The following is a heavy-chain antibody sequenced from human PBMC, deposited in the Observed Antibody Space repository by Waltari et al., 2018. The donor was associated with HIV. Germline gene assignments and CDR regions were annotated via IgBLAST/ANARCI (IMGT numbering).Heavy chain of an antibody. CDR1: GFTFGDYA. J-gene: IGHJ4*02. D-gene: IGHD6-19*01. V-gene: IGHV3-49*05. Sequence: EVQLVESGGGLVKPGRSLRLSCTASGFTFGDYAMSWFRQAPGKGLEWVGFIRSKAYGGTTEYAASVKGRFTFSRDDSKSIAYLQMTSLKTEDTAVYYCARMYTSGWYDYWGQGTLVTVSS. CDR3: ARMYTSGWYDY. CDR2: IRSKAYGGTT.